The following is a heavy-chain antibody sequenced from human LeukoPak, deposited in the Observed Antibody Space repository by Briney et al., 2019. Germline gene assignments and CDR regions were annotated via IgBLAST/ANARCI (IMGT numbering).Heavy chain of an antibody. CDR3: ARRQDIVLMVYALDY. V-gene: IGHV4-34*01. CDR2: INHSGST. CDR1: GGSFSGYY. J-gene: IGHJ4*02. Sequence: SETLSLTCAVYGGSFSGYYWSWIRQPPGKGLEWIGEINHSGSTNYNPSLKSRVTISVDTSKNQFSLKLSSVTAADTAVYYCARRQDIVLMVYALDYWGQGTLVTVSS. D-gene: IGHD2-8*01.